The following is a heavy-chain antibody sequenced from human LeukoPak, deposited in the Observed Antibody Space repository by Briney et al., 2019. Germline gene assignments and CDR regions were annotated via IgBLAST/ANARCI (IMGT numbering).Heavy chain of an antibody. D-gene: IGHD6-19*01. CDR2: IYYSGST. J-gene: IGHJ3*02. CDR1: GFSISSYY. CDR3: ARPEAVAGGLGAFDI. V-gene: IGHV4-59*08. Sequence: AETLSLSCTVSGFSISSYYWSWIRQAPGKGLEWIGYIYYSGSTNYNPSLKTRVTISVDTSKNQFSLKLTSVTAADTAVYYCARPEAVAGGLGAFDIWGQGTMVTVSS.